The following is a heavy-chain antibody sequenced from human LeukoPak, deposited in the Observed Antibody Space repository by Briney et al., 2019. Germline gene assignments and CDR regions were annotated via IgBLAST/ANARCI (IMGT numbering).Heavy chain of an antibody. J-gene: IGHJ3*02. CDR3: AAGIAVAGTMEDAFDI. D-gene: IGHD6-19*01. CDR2: IIPILGIA. Sequence: GASVKVSCKASGGTFSSYAISWLRQAPGQGLEWMGRIIPILGIANYAQKFQGRVTITADKSTSTAYMELSSLRSEDTAVYYCAAGIAVAGTMEDAFDIWGQGTMVTVSS. V-gene: IGHV1-69*04. CDR1: GGTFSSYA.